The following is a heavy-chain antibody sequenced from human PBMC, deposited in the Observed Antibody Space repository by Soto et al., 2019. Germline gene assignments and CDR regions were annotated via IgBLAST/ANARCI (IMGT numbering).Heavy chain of an antibody. CDR1: GYTFSNYD. Sequence: QVQLVQSGAELKKPGASVKVSCKASGYTFSNYDMNWVRQATGQGPEWIGWVNPNNGDTGYAQKFQGRVTLTTDISTTTAYMELTSLRSEDTAXYYCAKVXRKGSAIDFDYWGQGTLITVSS. CDR3: AKVXRKGSAIDFDY. V-gene: IGHV1-8*01. CDR2: VNPNNGDT. D-gene: IGHD3-10*01. J-gene: IGHJ4*02.